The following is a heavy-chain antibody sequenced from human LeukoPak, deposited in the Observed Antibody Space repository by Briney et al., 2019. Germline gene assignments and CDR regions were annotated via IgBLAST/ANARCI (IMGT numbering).Heavy chain of an antibody. CDR1: GFTFSTCS. J-gene: IGHJ4*02. CDR2: ISSRSDYH. V-gene: IGHV3-21*01. D-gene: IGHD1-26*01. CDR3: ARDPFQEWEVKTLDY. Sequence: GGSLRLSCAASGFTFSTCSMNWVRQAPGKGLEWVSSISSRSDYHYYADSVKGRFTLSRDNANNSLYLQMNSLRADDTAVYYCARDPFQEWEVKTLDYWGQGTLVTVSS.